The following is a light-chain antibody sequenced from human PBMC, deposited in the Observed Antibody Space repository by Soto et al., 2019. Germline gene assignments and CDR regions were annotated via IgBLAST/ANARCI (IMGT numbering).Light chain of an antibody. CDR1: QSISGY. V-gene: IGKV1-39*01. CDR3: QQSYSTPRT. Sequence: DIQMTQSPSALSASVGDRVTITCRASQSISGYLNWYQQKAGKAPKVLIYAASNLQSGVPPRFSGSGSGTDFTLTISSLQPEDFATYYCQQSYSTPRTFGQGTKLEIK. J-gene: IGKJ2*01. CDR2: AAS.